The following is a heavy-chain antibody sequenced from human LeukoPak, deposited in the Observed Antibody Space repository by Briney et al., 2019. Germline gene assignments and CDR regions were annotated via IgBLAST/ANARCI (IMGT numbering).Heavy chain of an antibody. J-gene: IGHJ4*02. CDR3: ARVDYGNNFDY. CDR1: GFTFSSYS. V-gene: IGHV3-48*01. D-gene: IGHD4/OR15-4a*01. CDR2: ISSSSSTI. Sequence: QPGGSLRLSCAASGFTFSSYSMNWVRQAPGKGLEWVSYISSSSSTIYYADSVKGRFTIFRDNAKNSLYLQMNSLRAEDTAVYYCARVDYGNNFDYWGQGTLVTVSS.